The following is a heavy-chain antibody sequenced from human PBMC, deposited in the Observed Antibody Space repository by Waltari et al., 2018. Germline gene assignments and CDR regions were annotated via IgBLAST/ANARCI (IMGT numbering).Heavy chain of an antibody. CDR3: ASLPRIAAAL. V-gene: IGHV3-30-3*01. D-gene: IGHD6-13*01. Sequence: QVQLVESGGGVVQPRRSLRLSCAASGFTSSSSAIHWVRQAPGKGLEWVAVISYDGSNKYYADSVKGRFTISRDNSKNTLYLQMNSLRAEDTAVYYCASLPRIAAALWGQGTLVTVSS. CDR1: GFTSSSSA. CDR2: ISYDGSNK. J-gene: IGHJ4*02.